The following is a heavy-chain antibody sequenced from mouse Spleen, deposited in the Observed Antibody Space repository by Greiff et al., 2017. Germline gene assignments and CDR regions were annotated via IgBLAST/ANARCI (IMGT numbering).Heavy chain of an antibody. J-gene: IGHJ2*01. CDR1: GFTFSDYG. CDR2: ISSGSSTI. D-gene: IGHD4-1*01. V-gene: IGHV5-17*01. Sequence: DVHLVESGGGLVKPGGSLKLSCAASGFTFSDYGMHWVRQAPEKGLEWVAYISSGSSTIYYADTVKGRFTISRDNAKNTLFLQMTSLRSEDTAMYYCARTGTGPFDYWGQGTTLTVSS. CDR3: ARTGTGPFDY.